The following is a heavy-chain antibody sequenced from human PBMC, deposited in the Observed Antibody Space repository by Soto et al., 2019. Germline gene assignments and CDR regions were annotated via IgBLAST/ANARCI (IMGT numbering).Heavy chain of an antibody. CDR2: ISSDGSTT. V-gene: IGHV3-74*01. J-gene: IGHJ4*01. CDR1: GFTFSSYW. CDR3: ARGYPDGPGTLD. Sequence: EVQLVESGGGLVQPGGSLRLSCAVSGFTFSSYWMHWVRQAPGKGLVWVSRISSDGSTTTYADSVKDRFTISRDNVKNTLYLQMSRLRAEDTAVHYCARGYPDGPGTLDWGHGTLVTVSS. D-gene: IGHD3-10*01.